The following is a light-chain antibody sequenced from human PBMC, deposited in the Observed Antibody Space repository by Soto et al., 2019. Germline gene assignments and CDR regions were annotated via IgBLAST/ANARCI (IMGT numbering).Light chain of an antibody. Sequence: DIVMPQSPDSLAVSLGERATINGKSTQSVLFNPNNKNSLAWYQQKPGQPPKLLIYWASTRDSGVPARFSVSGSGTDFTLTISSLQAEDVAVYYCQQYYSTPPTFGQGTNLAIK. CDR1: QSVLFNPNNKNS. CDR3: QQYYSTPPT. CDR2: WAS. J-gene: IGKJ2*01. V-gene: IGKV4-1*01.